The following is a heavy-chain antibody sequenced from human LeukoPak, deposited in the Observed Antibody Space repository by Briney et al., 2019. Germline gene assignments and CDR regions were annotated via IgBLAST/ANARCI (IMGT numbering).Heavy chain of an antibody. J-gene: IGHJ6*03. V-gene: IGHV3-48*03. CDR2: ISSGGSSI. Sequence: PGGSLRLSCSASGFTFSSYEMNWVRQAPGKGLEWVSSISSGGSSIYYADSLKGRFTISRDNAKNSLYLQMNSLRAEDTAVYYCARMGPSGYYYYYMDVWGKGTTVTISS. CDR3: ARMGPSGYYYYYMDV. CDR1: GFTFSSYE. D-gene: IGHD3-10*01.